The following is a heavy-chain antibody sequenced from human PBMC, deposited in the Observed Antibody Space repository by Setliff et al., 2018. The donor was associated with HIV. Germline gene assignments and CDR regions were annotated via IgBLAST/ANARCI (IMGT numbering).Heavy chain of an antibody. D-gene: IGHD2-15*01. CDR1: GGSISSGSYY. J-gene: IGHJ4*02. CDR2: IYTSGST. CDR3: ASVPPDCSGGSCYSKHYVDY. V-gene: IGHV4-61*09. Sequence: SETLSLTCTVSGGSISSGSYYWSWIRQPAGKGLEWIGDIYTSGSTNYTPSLQRRVTISVDTSKNQFSLKLSSVTAADTAVYYCASVPPDCSGGSCYSKHYVDYWGQGTLVTVSS.